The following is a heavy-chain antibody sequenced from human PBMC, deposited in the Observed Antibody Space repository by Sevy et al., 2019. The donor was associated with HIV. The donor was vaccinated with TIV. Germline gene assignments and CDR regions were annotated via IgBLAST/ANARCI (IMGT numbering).Heavy chain of an antibody. CDR1: GFTFDNYW. CDR2: IRQDGNEI. Sequence: GGSLRLSCVASGFTFDNYWMQWVRQAPGKGLEWVANIRQDGNEIYYADSVKGRFTISRDNAKESLHLQMSNLRVEDTAIYYCARRYFDLWGQGILVTVSS. V-gene: IGHV3-7*01. J-gene: IGHJ4*02. CDR3: ARRYFDL.